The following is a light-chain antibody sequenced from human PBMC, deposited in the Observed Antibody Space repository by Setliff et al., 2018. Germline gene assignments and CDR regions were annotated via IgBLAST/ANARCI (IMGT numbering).Light chain of an antibody. J-gene: IGLJ1*01. CDR3: QVWNSETYPYV. Sequence: YELTQPPSVSVAPGRTARIPCGGANIGAKSVHWYQHRAGQAPVLVVYDDTGRPSGIPERFSGSNSGNTATLTISRVEAGDEADYYCQVWNSETYPYVFGSGTKVTV. CDR2: DDT. CDR1: NIGAKS. V-gene: IGLV3-21*03.